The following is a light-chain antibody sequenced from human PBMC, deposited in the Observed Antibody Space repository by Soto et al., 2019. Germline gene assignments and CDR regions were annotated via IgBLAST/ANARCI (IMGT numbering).Light chain of an antibody. V-gene: IGLV1-40*01. J-gene: IGLJ1*01. CDR2: GDN. CDR3: QSYDSGLGGSV. Sequence: QSVLTQPSSVSGAPGQRVTISCTGSRSNIGAYYDVHWYQQLPGTAPKLLIYGDNNRPSGVPDRFSGSKSGTSASLGITGLQAEDEADYYCQSYDSGLGGSVFGSGTKLTVL. CDR1: RSNIGAYYD.